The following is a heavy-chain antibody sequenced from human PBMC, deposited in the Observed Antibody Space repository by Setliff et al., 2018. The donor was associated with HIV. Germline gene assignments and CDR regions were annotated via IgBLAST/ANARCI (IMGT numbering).Heavy chain of an antibody. Sequence: SVKVSCKASGGTFSSYAISWVRQAPGQGLEWMGGIIPIFGTANYAQKFQGRVTITADESTSTAYMELSSLRSEDTAVYYCARVDPYSSGFYGYWGQGTLVTVSS. CDR2: IIPIFGTA. D-gene: IGHD3-22*01. CDR3: ARVDPYSSGFYGY. CDR1: GGTFSSYA. V-gene: IGHV1-69*13. J-gene: IGHJ4*02.